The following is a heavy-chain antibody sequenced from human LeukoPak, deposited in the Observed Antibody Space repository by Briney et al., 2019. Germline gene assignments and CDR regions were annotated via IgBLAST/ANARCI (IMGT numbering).Heavy chain of an antibody. Sequence: SETLSLTCTVSGGSISRDYWSWIRQPPGKGLEWIGYIDYAGRTNYNPSLKSRVTISVDRSKNQFSLKLSSVTAADTAVYYCAREGGSYYAAFDIWGQGTMVTVSS. D-gene: IGHD1-26*01. CDR2: IDYAGRT. J-gene: IGHJ3*02. CDR1: GGSISRDY. CDR3: AREGGSYYAAFDI. V-gene: IGHV4-59*12.